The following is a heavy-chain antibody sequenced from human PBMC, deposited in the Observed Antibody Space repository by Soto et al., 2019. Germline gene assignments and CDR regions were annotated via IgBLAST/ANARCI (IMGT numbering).Heavy chain of an antibody. Sequence: ASVKVSCKASGYTFTSYAMHWVRQAPGQRLEWMGWINAGNGNTKYSQKFQGRVTITRDTSASTAYMELSSLRSEDTAVYYCARAMVRGVIITPDFDAWGQETLVTVSS. V-gene: IGHV1-3*01. CDR1: GYTFTSYA. CDR3: ARAMVRGVIITPDFDA. J-gene: IGHJ4*02. D-gene: IGHD3-10*01. CDR2: INAGNGNT.